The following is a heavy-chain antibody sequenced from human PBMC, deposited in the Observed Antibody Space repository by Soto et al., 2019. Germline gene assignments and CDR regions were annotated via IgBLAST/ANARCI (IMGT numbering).Heavy chain of an antibody. D-gene: IGHD4-17*01. Sequence: SETLFLTCPFSGGSISSYYWGWVRQPPGKGLEWIGFIYYSGSTNYNPSLKSRVTISVDTSKNQFSLKLSSVTAADTAVYYCARRVYGDSHFDYWGQGTLVTVSS. CDR3: ARRVYGDSHFDY. CDR1: GGSISSYY. CDR2: IYYSGST. J-gene: IGHJ4*02. V-gene: IGHV4-59*08.